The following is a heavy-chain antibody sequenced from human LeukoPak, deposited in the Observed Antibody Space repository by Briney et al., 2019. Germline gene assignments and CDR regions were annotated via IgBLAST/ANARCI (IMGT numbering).Heavy chain of an antibody. J-gene: IGHJ4*02. D-gene: IGHD3-9*01. CDR3: ARHRTPHDQILTAYSPEQD. Sequence: SETLSLTCSVSGGSISSYYWSWIRQPPGKGLEWIGYIYYSGSTNYNPSLKSRVTISVDTSKNQFSLKLSSVTAADTALYFCARHRTPHDQILTAYSPEQDWGQGTLVIVSS. CDR2: IYYSGST. CDR1: GGSISSYY. V-gene: IGHV4-59*08.